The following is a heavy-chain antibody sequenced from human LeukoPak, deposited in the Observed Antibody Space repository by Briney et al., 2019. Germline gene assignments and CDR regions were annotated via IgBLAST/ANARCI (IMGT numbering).Heavy chain of an antibody. J-gene: IGHJ4*02. Sequence: GRSLRLSCAASGFTFSSYAIHWVGPAAGKGLEGEAVISSDGRDKHHADSVKGRFTISRDNSKNTLYLQTNSLRAEDTAVYYCAKDLRRIAAYYFDYWGQGTLVTVSS. CDR1: GFTFSSYA. CDR2: ISSDGRDK. CDR3: AKDLRRIAAYYFDY. D-gene: IGHD6-25*01. V-gene: IGHV3-30*18.